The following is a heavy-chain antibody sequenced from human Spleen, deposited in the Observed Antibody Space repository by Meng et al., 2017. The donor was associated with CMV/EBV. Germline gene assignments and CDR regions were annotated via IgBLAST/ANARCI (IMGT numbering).Heavy chain of an antibody. CDR2: IYTGGTT. V-gene: IGHV3-53*05. J-gene: IGHJ3*02. CDR3: AREGWPSVASISARAAFDI. CDR1: GFTVSSNS. Sequence: GESLKISCTASGFTVSSNSMSWVRQPPGKGLEWVSFIYTGGTTYYADSVTGRFTISRDDSKNTLYLHMNSLRRDDTAVYYCAREGWPSVASISARAAFDIWGRGTLVTVSS. D-gene: IGHD2-21*01.